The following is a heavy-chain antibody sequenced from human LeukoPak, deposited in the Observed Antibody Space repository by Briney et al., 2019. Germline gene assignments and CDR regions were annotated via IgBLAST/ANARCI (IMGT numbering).Heavy chain of an antibody. V-gene: IGHV3-23*01. D-gene: IGHD6-19*01. J-gene: IGHJ4*02. CDR1: GFSFSSYA. Sequence: GGSLKLSCAASGFSFSSYAMSWVRQAPGKGLEWVSSISGSGDNSYYAESVKGRFTISRDNSKNTLFLQMNSLRAEDTAVFYCAKRSGYTTGWFFDFWGQGTLVTVSS. CDR3: AKRSGYTTGWFFDF. CDR2: ISGSGDNS.